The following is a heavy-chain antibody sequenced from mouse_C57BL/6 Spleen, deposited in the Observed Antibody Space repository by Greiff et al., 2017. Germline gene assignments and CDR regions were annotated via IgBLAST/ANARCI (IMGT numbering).Heavy chain of an antibody. J-gene: IGHJ2*01. CDR2: ISSGGSYT. Sequence: EVQVVESGGDLVKPGGSLKLSCAASGFTFSSYGMSWVRQTPDKRLEWVATISSGGSYTYYPDSVKGRFTISRDNAKNTLYLQMSSLKSEDTAMYYCARQSSPYYFDYWGQGTTRTVSS. V-gene: IGHV5-6*01. CDR1: GFTFSSYG. CDR3: ARQSSPYYFDY. D-gene: IGHD1-1*01.